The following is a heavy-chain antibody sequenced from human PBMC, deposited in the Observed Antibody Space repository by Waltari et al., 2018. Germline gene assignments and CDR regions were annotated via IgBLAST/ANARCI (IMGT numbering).Heavy chain of an antibody. D-gene: IGHD6-13*01. CDR2: INHSGST. Sequence: QVQLQQWGAGLLKPSETLSLTCAVYGGSFSGYYWSWILQPPGQGLGWIGEINHSGSTNYNPSLKSRVTISVDTSKNQFSLKLSSVTAADTAVYYCARGRGSSWLPYAFDIWGQGTMVTVSS. CDR1: GGSFSGYY. CDR3: ARGRGSSWLPYAFDI. J-gene: IGHJ3*02. V-gene: IGHV4-34*01.